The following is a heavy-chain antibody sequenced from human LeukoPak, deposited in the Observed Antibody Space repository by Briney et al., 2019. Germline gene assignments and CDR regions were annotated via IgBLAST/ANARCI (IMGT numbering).Heavy chain of an antibody. CDR3: ARGLAYYYDSSGYCDY. D-gene: IGHD3-22*01. V-gene: IGHV1-8*01. Sequence: GASVKVSCKASGYTFTSYDINWVRQATGQGLEWMGWMNPNSGNTGYAQKFQGRVTMTRNTSISTAYMELSSLRSEDTAVYYCARGLAYYYDSSGYCDYWGQGTLVTVSS. J-gene: IGHJ4*02. CDR1: GYTFTSYD. CDR2: MNPNSGNT.